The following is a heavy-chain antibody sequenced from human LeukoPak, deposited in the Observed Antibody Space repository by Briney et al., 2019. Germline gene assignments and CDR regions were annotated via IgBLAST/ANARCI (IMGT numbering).Heavy chain of an antibody. CDR2: IIPILGIA. CDR1: GGTFSSYA. CDR3: ASLYDYGDYVWFDP. D-gene: IGHD4-17*01. J-gene: IGHJ5*02. V-gene: IGHV1-69*04. Sequence: SVKVSCKASGGTFSSYAISWVRQAPGQGLEWMGRIIPILGIANYAQKFQGRVTITADKSTSTAYMELSSLRSEDTAVYYCASLYDYGDYVWFDPWGQGTLATVSS.